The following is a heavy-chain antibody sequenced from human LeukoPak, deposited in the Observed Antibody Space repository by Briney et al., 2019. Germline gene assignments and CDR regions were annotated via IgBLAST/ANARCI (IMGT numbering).Heavy chain of an antibody. Sequence: SETLSLTCTVSGGSISSGDYYWSWIRQPPGKGLEWIGYIYYSGSTYNNPSLKSRVTISVDTSKNQFSLKLSSVTAADTAVYYCARYLWGGWNFDYWGQGTLVTVSS. D-gene: IGHD6-19*01. CDR2: IYYSGST. CDR1: GGSISSGDYY. V-gene: IGHV4-30-4*08. CDR3: ARYLWGGWNFDY. J-gene: IGHJ4*02.